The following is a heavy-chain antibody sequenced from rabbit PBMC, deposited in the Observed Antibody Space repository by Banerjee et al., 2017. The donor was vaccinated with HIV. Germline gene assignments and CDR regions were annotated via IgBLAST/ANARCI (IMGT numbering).Heavy chain of an antibody. V-gene: IGHV1S45*01. Sequence: EESGGGLVQPEGSLTLTCTASGFDFSSSYWICWVRQAPGKGLEWIACIYAGNSGKGYYASWAKGRFTISKTSSTTVTLQMTSLTVADTATYFCSRDGGDANSVASDLWGQGTLVTVS. CDR2: IYAGNSGKG. CDR1: GFDFSSSYW. J-gene: IGHJ3*01. D-gene: IGHD6-1*01. CDR3: SRDGGDANSVASDL.